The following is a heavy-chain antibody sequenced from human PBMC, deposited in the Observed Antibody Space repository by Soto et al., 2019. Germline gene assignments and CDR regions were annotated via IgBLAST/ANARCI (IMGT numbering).Heavy chain of an antibody. V-gene: IGHV3-23*01. CDR2: ISGSGDNT. Sequence: GSLRLSCAATGFTFNSYAMNWVRQAPGKGLEWVSGISGSGDNTYYADSVKGRFSISRDNSKSTLYLQMNSLRAEDTAVYYCARDQARDYALNWFDPWGQGTLVTVSS. D-gene: IGHD4-17*01. CDR3: ARDQARDYALNWFDP. CDR1: GFTFNSYA. J-gene: IGHJ5*02.